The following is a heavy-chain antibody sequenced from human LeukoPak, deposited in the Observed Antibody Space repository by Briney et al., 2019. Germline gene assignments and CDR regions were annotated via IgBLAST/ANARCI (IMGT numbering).Heavy chain of an antibody. CDR1: GGSFSGYY. CDR3: ARKKRNCSSTSCYVYFDY. V-gene: IGHV4-34*01. J-gene: IGHJ4*02. Sequence: PSETLSHTCAVYGGSFSGYYWSWIRQPPGKGLEWIGEINHSGSTNYNPSLKSRVTISVDTSKNQFSLKLSSVTAADTAVYYCARKKRNCSSTSCYVYFDYWGQGTLVTVSS. D-gene: IGHD2-2*01. CDR2: INHSGST.